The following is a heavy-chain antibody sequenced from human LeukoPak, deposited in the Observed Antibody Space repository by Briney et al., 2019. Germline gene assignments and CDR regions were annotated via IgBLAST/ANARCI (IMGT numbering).Heavy chain of an antibody. J-gene: IGHJ6*03. CDR3: ARDLVSYYNYYMDV. D-gene: IGHD3-16*01. V-gene: IGHV3-48*01. Sequence: GGSLRLSCAASGFTFSTYSMNWVRQAPGKGLEWVSYISSRGSSIYYGDSVKGRFTISRDNAKNSLYLQMNSLRVEDTAVYYCARDLVSYYNYYMDVWGKATTVTVSS. CDR1: GFTFSTYS. CDR2: ISSRGSSI.